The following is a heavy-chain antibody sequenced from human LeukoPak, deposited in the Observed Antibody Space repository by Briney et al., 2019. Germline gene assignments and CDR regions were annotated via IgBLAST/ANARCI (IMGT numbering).Heavy chain of an antibody. Sequence: GASVKVSCKASGYTFSSYDINWVRQAAGQGLEWMGWMNPISGSTGYAQKFQGRVTMTRATSITTAFMELSSLRSDDTAIYYCARVKRFPTVWFDPWGQGTLVTVSS. CDR2: MNPISGST. D-gene: IGHD3-10*01. CDR1: GYTFSSYD. J-gene: IGHJ5*02. CDR3: ARVKRFPTVWFDP. V-gene: IGHV1-8*01.